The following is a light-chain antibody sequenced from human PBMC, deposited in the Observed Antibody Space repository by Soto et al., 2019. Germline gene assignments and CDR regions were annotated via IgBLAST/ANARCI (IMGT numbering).Light chain of an antibody. CDR3: QQYNNWPALT. V-gene: IGKV3-15*01. J-gene: IGKJ4*01. CDR2: GAS. Sequence: EIVMTQSPATLSVSPGERATLSCRASQSVSSNLAWYQQKPGQAPRLLIYGASTRATGIPARFSGSRSGTEFTLTISSLQSEDFAGYYGQQYNNWPALTFGGGTKVEIK. CDR1: QSVSSN.